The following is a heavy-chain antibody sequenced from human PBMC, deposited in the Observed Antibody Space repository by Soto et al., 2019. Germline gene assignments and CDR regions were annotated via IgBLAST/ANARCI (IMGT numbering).Heavy chain of an antibody. V-gene: IGHV1-2*02. CDR2: INPNSGGT. Sequence: QVPLVQSGAEVKKPGASVKVSCKASGYTFTGYYMHWVRQAPGQGLEWMGWINPNSGGTNYAQKFQGRVTMTRDTSIGTAYRGVGGGRCDDRAVFFCGRFFPQDYVDSVFGPYFFVFGGKGTMFT. J-gene: IGHJ3*01. D-gene: IGHD4-17*01. CDR1: GYTFTGYY. CDR3: GRFFPQDYVDSVFGPYFFVF.